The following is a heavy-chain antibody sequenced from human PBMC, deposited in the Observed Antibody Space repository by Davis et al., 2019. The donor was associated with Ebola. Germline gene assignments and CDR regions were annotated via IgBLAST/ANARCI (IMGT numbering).Heavy chain of an antibody. CDR2: FSNSATT. J-gene: IGHJ4*02. CDR1: GFTFNMYS. D-gene: IGHD1-26*01. Sequence: GGSLRLSCSASGFTFNMYSMNWVRQAPGKGLEWVSTFSNSATTYYADSVKGRFTITRDNSKNTLYLQMNSLRAEDTAIYYCTKNRLGASKVFDYWGQGTVVTVSS. CDR3: TKNRLGASKVFDY. V-gene: IGHV3-23*01.